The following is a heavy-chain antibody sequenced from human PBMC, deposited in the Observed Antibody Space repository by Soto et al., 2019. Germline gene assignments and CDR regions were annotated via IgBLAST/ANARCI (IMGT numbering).Heavy chain of an antibody. D-gene: IGHD3-10*01. Sequence: EASVKVSCKASGYTFTGYYMHWVRQAPGQGLEWMGWINPNSGGTNYAQKFQGWVTMTRDTSISTAYMELSRLRSDDTAVYYCATDYYGSGRYGMDVWGQGTTVTVSS. V-gene: IGHV1-2*04. J-gene: IGHJ6*02. CDR2: INPNSGGT. CDR3: ATDYYGSGRYGMDV. CDR1: GYTFTGYY.